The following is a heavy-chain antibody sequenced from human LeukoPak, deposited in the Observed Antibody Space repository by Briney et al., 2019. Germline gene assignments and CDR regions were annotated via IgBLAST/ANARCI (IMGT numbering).Heavy chain of an antibody. Sequence: ASVKVSCKPSGFSLTGHYMHWVRQAPGQGLEWMGWINPNSGGTNYAQKFQGRVAMTRDTSISTAYMELSRLTSDDTAVYYCARDFPIQIWTRTPWFDPWGQGTLVTVSS. V-gene: IGHV1-2*02. CDR3: ARDFPIQIWTRTPWFDP. CDR2: INPNSGGT. CDR1: GFSLTGHY. J-gene: IGHJ5*02. D-gene: IGHD5-18*01.